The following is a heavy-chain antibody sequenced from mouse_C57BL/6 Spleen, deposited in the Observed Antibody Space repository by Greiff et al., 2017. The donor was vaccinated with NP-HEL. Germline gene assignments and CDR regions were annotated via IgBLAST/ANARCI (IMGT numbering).Heavy chain of an antibody. V-gene: IGHV2-6*01. D-gene: IGHD2-1*01. Sequence: QVQLKESGPGLVAPSQSLSITCTVSGFSLTSYGVDWVRQSPGKGLEWLGVIWGVGSTNYNSALKSRLSISKDNSKSQVFLKMNSLQTYDTAMYYCARNYGNYGYFDVLGTWTTVTVSS. J-gene: IGHJ1*03. CDR1: GFSLTSYG. CDR2: IWGVGST. CDR3: ARNYGNYGYFDV.